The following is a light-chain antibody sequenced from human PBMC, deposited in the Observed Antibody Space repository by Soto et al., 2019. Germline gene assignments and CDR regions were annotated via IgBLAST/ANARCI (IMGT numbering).Light chain of an antibody. V-gene: IGKV3-15*01. CDR1: PSVSSN. Sequence: EIVMTQSPATLSVSPGERAPLSCGASPSVSSNLAWYQQKPGQAPSLLIYGASTRATGIPARFSGSGSGTELTLTISSLQSEDAAVYYGQQYNNWPRTFGQGTKVDIK. J-gene: IGKJ1*01. CDR3: QQYNNWPRT. CDR2: GAS.